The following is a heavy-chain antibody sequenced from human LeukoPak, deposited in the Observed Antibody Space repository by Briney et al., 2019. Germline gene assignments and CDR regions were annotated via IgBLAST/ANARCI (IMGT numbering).Heavy chain of an antibody. Sequence: GGSLRLSCAASGFTFSSYWMSWVRQAPGKGLEWVANIKQDGSEKYYVDSVKGRFTISRDNAKNSLFLQMNSLRAEDTAVYYCAKSRSYDSSGYSFDYWGQGTLVTVSS. CDR3: AKSRSYDSSGYSFDY. CDR2: IKQDGSEK. CDR1: GFTFSSYW. D-gene: IGHD3-22*01. J-gene: IGHJ4*02. V-gene: IGHV3-7*03.